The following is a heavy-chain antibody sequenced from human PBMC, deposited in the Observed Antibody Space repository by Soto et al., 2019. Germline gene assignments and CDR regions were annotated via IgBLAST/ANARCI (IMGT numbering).Heavy chain of an antibody. CDR1: GGSISSYY. V-gene: IGHV4-59*01. CDR3: ARLGGYGVWQLELHYYYYMDV. Sequence: SETLSLTCTVSGGSISSYYWSWIRQPPGKGLEWIGYIYYSGSTNYNPSLKSRVTISVDTSKNQFSLKLSSVTAADTAVYYCARLGGYGVWQLELHYYYYMDVWGKGTTVTVSS. CDR2: IYYSGST. D-gene: IGHD6-6*01. J-gene: IGHJ6*03.